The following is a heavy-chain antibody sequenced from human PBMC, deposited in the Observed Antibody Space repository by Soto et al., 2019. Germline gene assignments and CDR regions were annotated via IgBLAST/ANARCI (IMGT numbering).Heavy chain of an antibody. J-gene: IGHJ6*03. CDR3: GRAPKVPFYYMDV. CDR2: LWYGGSNR. CDR1: GFTLSKFG. Sequence: QEQLVESGGGVVQPGGSLRLSCEVSGFTLSKFGMHWVRQAPGKGLEWVAVLWYGGSNRYYAASVKGRFTVSGDSTKNAVSLQMNSLTAEDTPVYYCGRAPKVPFYYMDVWGKGATVTVSS. V-gene: IGHV3-33*01.